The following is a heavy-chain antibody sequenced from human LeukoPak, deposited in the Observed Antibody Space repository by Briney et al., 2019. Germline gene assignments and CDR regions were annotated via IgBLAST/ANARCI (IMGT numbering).Heavy chain of an antibody. CDR1: GFTFSTYA. V-gene: IGHV3-53*01. CDR3: ARDHSGSYYGYYYGMDV. Sequence: GGSLRLSCAASGFTFSTYAMNWVRQAPGKGLEWVSVIYSGGSTYYADSVKGRFTISRDNSKNTLYLQMNSLRAEDTAVYYCARDHSGSYYGYYYGMDVWGQGTTVTVSS. CDR2: IYSGGST. J-gene: IGHJ6*02. D-gene: IGHD1-26*01.